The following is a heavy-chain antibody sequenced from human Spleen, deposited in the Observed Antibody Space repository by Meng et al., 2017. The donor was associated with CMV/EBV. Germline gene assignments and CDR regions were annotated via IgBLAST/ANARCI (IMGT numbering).Heavy chain of an antibody. V-gene: IGHV3-9*01. CDR3: ARDFEYSSSMWFDP. Sequence: GGSLRLSCAASGFTFDDYVMYWVRQAPGKGLEWVSSISWNSRSIDYADSVKGRFTISRDNAKNTLYLQMNSLRAEDTAVYYCARDFEYSSSMWFDPWGQGTLVTVSS. D-gene: IGHD6-6*01. J-gene: IGHJ5*02. CDR1: GFTFDDYV. CDR2: ISWNSRSI.